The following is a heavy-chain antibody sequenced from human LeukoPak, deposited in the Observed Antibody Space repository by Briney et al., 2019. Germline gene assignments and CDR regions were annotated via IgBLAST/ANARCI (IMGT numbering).Heavy chain of an antibody. V-gene: IGHV3-30*02. Sequence: PGGSLRLSCAASGYTFSSHGMHWVRQAPAKRLEWVAFIRYDGSGESYVDSVKGRFTISRDNSKNTLYLQMNSLRAEDTAVYYCAKERGWTAAFDIWGQGTMVTVSS. CDR1: GYTFSSHG. CDR3: AKERGWTAAFDI. CDR2: IRYDGSGE. D-gene: IGHD6-19*01. J-gene: IGHJ3*02.